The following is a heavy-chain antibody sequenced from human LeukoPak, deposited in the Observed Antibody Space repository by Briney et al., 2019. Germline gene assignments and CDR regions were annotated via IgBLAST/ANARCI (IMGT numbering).Heavy chain of an antibody. Sequence: GESLKISCKGSGYSFTSYWIGWVRQLPGKGLEWMGIINPDNSDTRYSPSFQGQVTFSVDKSITTAYLQWSNLRASDTAMYYCARHYGAAAGTYYFDYWGQGTLVTVSS. V-gene: IGHV5-51*01. CDR3: ARHYGAAAGTYYFDY. CDR1: GYSFTSYW. CDR2: INPDNSDT. D-gene: IGHD6-13*01. J-gene: IGHJ4*02.